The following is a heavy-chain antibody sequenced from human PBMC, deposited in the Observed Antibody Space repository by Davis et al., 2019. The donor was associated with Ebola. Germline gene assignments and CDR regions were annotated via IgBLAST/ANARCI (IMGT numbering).Heavy chain of an antibody. CDR3: ARGYCSGGSCYPFDY. D-gene: IGHD2-15*01. CDR1: GGSFSGYY. J-gene: IGHJ4*02. CDR2: INHSGST. Sequence: MPSETLSLTCAVYGGSFSGYYWSWIRQPPGKGLKWIGEINHSGSTNYNPSLKSRVTISVDTSKNQFSLKLSSVTAADTAVYYCARGYCSGGSCYPFDYWGQGSPVTVSS. V-gene: IGHV4-34*01.